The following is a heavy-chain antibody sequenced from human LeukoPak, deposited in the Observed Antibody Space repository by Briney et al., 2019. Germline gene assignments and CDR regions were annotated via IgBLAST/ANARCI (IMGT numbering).Heavy chain of an antibody. D-gene: IGHD3-10*01. V-gene: IGHV1-8*01. CDR1: GYTFTSYD. Sequence: ASVKVSCKASGYTFTSYDINWVRQATGQVLEWMGWMNPNSGNTGYAQKFQGRVTMTRNTSISTAYMELSSLRSEDTAVYYCARRYYYGSGRYYFDYWGQGTLVTVSS. J-gene: IGHJ4*02. CDR3: ARRYYYGSGRYYFDY. CDR2: MNPNSGNT.